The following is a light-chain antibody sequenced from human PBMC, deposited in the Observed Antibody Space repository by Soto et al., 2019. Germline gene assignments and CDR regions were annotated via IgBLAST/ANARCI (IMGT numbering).Light chain of an antibody. CDR1: QNIHSF. Sequence: EIVLTQSPATVSLSPGESATLSCRASQNIHSFLAWYQQRPGQAPRLLIYDASFRATAIPARFNGSGSGTDFTLTITPLEPEDFAVYYCQQRLFWPLFTFGQGTRLEIK. V-gene: IGKV3-11*01. J-gene: IGKJ2*01. CDR2: DAS. CDR3: QQRLFWPLFT.